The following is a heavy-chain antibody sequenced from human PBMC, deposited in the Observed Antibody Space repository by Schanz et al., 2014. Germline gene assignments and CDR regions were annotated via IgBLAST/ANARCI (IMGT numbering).Heavy chain of an antibody. CDR1: GYTFTSYG. V-gene: IGHV1-18*01. D-gene: IGHD3-10*01. CDR3: ERDAADYSDDVREEDY. CDR2: ISAYNGNT. Sequence: QVQLVQSGAEVKKPGASVKVSCKASGYTFTSYGISWVRQAPGQGLEWMGWISAYNGNTKYPQKLQGRVTMTTDTTTSTVYMKLRRQSDNDAAVYACERDAADYSDDVREEDYWGQGSLVTVSS. J-gene: IGHJ4*02.